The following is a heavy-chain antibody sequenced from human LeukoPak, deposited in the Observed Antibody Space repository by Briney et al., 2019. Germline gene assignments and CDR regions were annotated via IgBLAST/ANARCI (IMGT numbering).Heavy chain of an antibody. J-gene: IGHJ4*02. Sequence: PGGSLRLSCAGSGYTFSRYWIHWVRQAPGKGLVWVSRINPDGGTTTYADSVKGRFTISRDNAKNTLYLQMNSLGGEDTAVYYCARDYSGYDDYWGQGTLVTVSS. V-gene: IGHV3-74*01. CDR1: GYTFSRYW. D-gene: IGHD3-22*01. CDR3: ARDYSGYDDY. CDR2: INPDGGTT.